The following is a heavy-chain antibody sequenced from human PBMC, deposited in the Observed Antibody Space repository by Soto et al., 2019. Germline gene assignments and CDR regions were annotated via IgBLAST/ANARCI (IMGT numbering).Heavy chain of an antibody. J-gene: IGHJ4*02. CDR1: GFTFSSYG. D-gene: IGHD3-3*01. CDR3: VRDYDRLFGVITD. V-gene: IGHV3-33*01. Sequence: QVRLVESGGGVVQPGRPLRLSCAASGFTFSSYGMHWVRQAPGKGLELVALIQYDGRQECYADSVRGRFTISRYNSKNTLDLAMRSLGAEDTDLYYCVRDYDRLFGVITDWGRRTLVTVSS. CDR2: IQYDGRQE.